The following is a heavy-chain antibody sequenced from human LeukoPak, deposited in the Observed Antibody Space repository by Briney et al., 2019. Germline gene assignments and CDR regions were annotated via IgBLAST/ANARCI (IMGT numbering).Heavy chain of an antibody. Sequence: SETLSLTCTVSGGSISSYYWSWIRQPPGKGLEWVGYIYYSGSTNYNPSLKSRVTISVDTSKNQFSLKLSSVTAADTAVYYCAKSLFGGARAPYWFDPWGQGTLVTVSS. J-gene: IGHJ5*02. CDR3: AKSLFGGARAPYWFDP. CDR1: GGSISSYY. D-gene: IGHD3-3*02. V-gene: IGHV4-59*01. CDR2: IYYSGST.